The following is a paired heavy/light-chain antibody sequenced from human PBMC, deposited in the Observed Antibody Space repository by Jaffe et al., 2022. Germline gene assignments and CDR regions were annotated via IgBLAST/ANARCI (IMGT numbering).Light chain of an antibody. CDR3: SSYTSSSTVV. J-gene: IGLJ2*01. CDR1: SSDVGGYNY. V-gene: IGLV2-14*01. Sequence: QSALTQPASVSGSPGQSITISCTGTSSDVGGYNYVSWYQQHPGKAPKFMIYEVSNRPSGVSNRFSGSKSGNTASLTISGLQAEDEADYYCSSYTSSSTVVFGGGTKLTVL. CDR2: EVS.
Heavy chain of an antibody. J-gene: IGHJ4*02. CDR3: AKDRLSQLAFDY. V-gene: IGHV3-23*01. Sequence: EVQLLESGGGLVQPGGSLRLSCAASGFTFTSYAISWVRQAPGKGLEWVSAIGGSGGSTYYADSVKGRFTISRDNSKNTLYLQMNSLRAEDTAVYYCAKDRLSQLAFDYWGQGTLVTVSS. CDR1: GFTFTSYA. D-gene: IGHD2-2*01. CDR2: IGGSGGST.